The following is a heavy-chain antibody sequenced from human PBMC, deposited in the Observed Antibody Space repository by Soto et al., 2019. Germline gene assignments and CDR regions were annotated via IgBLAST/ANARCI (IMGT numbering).Heavy chain of an antibody. CDR3: ARVVYFDSSGYGL. V-gene: IGHV3-21*01. CDR2: IDSSSSYI. J-gene: IGHJ3*01. Sequence: EVHLVESGGGLVKPGGSLRLSCAASGFTFSSYSMNWVRQAPGKGLEWVSSIDSSSSYIYYADSVKGRFTISRDNAKNSLYLQMNSLRVEDTAVYYCARVVYFDSSGYGLWGQGTMVTVSS. CDR1: GFTFSSYS. D-gene: IGHD3-22*01.